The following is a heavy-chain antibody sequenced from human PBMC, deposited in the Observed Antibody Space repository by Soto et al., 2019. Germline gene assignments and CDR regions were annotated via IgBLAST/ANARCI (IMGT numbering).Heavy chain of an antibody. D-gene: IGHD6-19*01. CDR3: ARHDGFSSGWIFDY. V-gene: IGHV6-1*01. Sequence: SQTLSLTCAISGDSVSSNHATWDWIRQSPSRGLEWLGRTYYRSKWYYDYALSVKSRITINPDTSNNQLSLKLRSVTAADTAVYYCARHDGFSSGWIFDYWGHGTLVTVSS. CDR2: TYYRSKWYY. J-gene: IGHJ4*01. CDR1: GDSVSSNHAT.